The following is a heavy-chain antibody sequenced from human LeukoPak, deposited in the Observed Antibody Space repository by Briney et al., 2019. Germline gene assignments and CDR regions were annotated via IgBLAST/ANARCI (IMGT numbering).Heavy chain of an antibody. CDR1: GFTFSSYA. D-gene: IGHD6-19*01. Sequence: GGSLRLSCAASGFTFSSYAMSWVRQAPGKGLEWVSAASGSGGSTYYADSLKGRITISRDNARSTLYLQMNSLRAEDTAVYYCATDGRSSGWYGFDYWGQGILVTVSS. J-gene: IGHJ4*02. V-gene: IGHV3-23*01. CDR2: ASGSGGST. CDR3: ATDGRSSGWYGFDY.